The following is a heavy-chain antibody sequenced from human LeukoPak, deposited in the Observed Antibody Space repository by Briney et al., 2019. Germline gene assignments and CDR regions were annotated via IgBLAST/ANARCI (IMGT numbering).Heavy chain of an antibody. Sequence: HGGSLRLSCVASRFIISDYWTNWVRQAPGKGLEWVANIKQDGSEKYYVDSVKGRFTISRDNAKNSVYLQMNSLRAEDTAVYYCARGFDGANAFDLWGQGTLVTVSS. CDR2: IKQDGSEK. J-gene: IGHJ3*01. CDR3: ARGFDGANAFDL. CDR1: RFIISDYW. V-gene: IGHV3-7*01.